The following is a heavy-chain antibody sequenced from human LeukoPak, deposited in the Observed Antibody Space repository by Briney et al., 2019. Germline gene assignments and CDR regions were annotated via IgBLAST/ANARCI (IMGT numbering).Heavy chain of an antibody. Sequence: GGALILSCAASGFTFDDYGMIWGRRATGKGVGWVSGFNWNGGTTNYAQYVKGRFTISRDNAKNSAYLQMDSLRADDTALYYCARGLYLSIAAAEGWFDPWGQGTLVTVSS. CDR1: GFTFDDYG. D-gene: IGHD6-13*01. J-gene: IGHJ5*02. CDR3: ARGLYLSIAAAEGWFDP. CDR2: FNWNGGTT. V-gene: IGHV3-20*04.